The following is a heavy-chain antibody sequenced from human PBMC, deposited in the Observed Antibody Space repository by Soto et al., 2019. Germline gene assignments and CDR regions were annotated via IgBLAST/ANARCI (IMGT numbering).Heavy chain of an antibody. Sequence: QVQLVESGGGVVQPGRSLRLSCAASGFTFRNYAMHWVRQAPGKGLECVAVISYDGGNKFYRDYVKGRVTISRDNYKSTLYLQINSLRYEDTAVYYCARGDREDIAVVIGVRPGEYGVDVWGQGTTVTVSS. J-gene: IGHJ6*02. CDR2: ISYDGGNK. D-gene: IGHD2-15*01. CDR1: GFTFRNYA. V-gene: IGHV3-30-3*01. CDR3: ARGDREDIAVVIGVRPGEYGVDV.